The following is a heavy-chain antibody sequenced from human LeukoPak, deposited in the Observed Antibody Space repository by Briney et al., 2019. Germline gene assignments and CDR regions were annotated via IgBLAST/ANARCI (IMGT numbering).Heavy chain of an antibody. CDR2: IYHSGST. CDR1: GGSISSGGYS. D-gene: IGHD3-22*01. Sequence: PSQTLSLTCAVSGGSISSGGYSWSWIRQPPGKGLEWIGYIYHSGSTYYNPSLKSRVTISVDRSKNQFSLKLSSVTAADTAVYYCARESRAYDSSGYYYVSYAFDIWGQGTMVTVSS. CDR3: ARESRAYDSSGYYYVSYAFDI. J-gene: IGHJ3*02. V-gene: IGHV4-30-2*01.